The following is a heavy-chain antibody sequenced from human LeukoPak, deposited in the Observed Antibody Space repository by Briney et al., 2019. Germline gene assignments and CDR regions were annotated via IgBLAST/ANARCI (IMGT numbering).Heavy chain of an antibody. D-gene: IGHD3-3*01. CDR3: AKDGYYSSANHFARLHFDL. J-gene: IGHJ2*01. Sequence: PGGSLRLSREASGFTFGTHAMNWIRQTPGKGLEWLSVISGDVQTTTYASSVKGRFTISRGNSKNTLYLEMNSLRVDDTAIYYCAKDGYYSSANHFARLHFDLWGRGTRVTVSS. CDR2: ISGDVQTT. CDR1: GFTFGTHA. V-gene: IGHV3-23*01.